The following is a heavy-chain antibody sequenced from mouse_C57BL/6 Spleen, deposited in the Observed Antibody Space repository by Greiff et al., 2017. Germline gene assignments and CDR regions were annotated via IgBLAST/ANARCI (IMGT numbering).Heavy chain of an antibody. CDR2: IYPRDGST. D-gene: IGHD1-1*01. J-gene: IGHJ1*03. Sequence: VKLVESGPELVKPGASVKLSCKASGYTFTSYDINWVKQRPGQGLEWIGWIYPRDGSTKYNEKFKGKATLTVDTSSSTAYMELHSLTSEDSAVYFCARGATVVAKYFDVWGTGTTVTVSS. CDR3: ARGATVVAKYFDV. CDR1: GYTFTSYD. V-gene: IGHV1-85*01.